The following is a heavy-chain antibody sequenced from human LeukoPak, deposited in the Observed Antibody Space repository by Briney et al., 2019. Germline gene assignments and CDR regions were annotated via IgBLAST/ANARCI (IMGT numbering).Heavy chain of an antibody. Sequence: SETLSLTCTVSGGSISSGDYYWSWIRQPPGKGLEWIGYIYYSGSTYYNPSLKSRVTISVDTSKNQFSLKLSSVTAADTAVYYCASPPWRHYYYMDVWGKGTTVTVSS. CDR1: GGSISSGDYY. J-gene: IGHJ6*03. CDR3: ASPPWRHYYYMDV. V-gene: IGHV4-30-4*01. CDR2: IYYSGST.